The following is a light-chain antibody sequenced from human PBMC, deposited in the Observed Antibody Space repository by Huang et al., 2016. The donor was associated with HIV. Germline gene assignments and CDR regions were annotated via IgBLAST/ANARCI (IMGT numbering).Light chain of an antibody. CDR3: QQYYSSPQT. V-gene: IGKV4-1*01. Sequence: DIIMTQSPDSLAVSLGERATLNCRSSQSVYSSSTSKDYMAWFQKKPGTPPRLLLFWASPREAGVPDRFSGSGSGTHFTLTIANLEAEDAAIYYCQQYYSSPQTFGQGTRVEVK. J-gene: IGKJ1*01. CDR2: WAS. CDR1: QSVYSSSTSKDY.